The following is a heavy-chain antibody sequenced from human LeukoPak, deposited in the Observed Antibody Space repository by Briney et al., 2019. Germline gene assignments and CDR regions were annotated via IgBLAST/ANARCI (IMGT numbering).Heavy chain of an antibody. CDR2: IWYDGSNK. CDR3: AKDSTPPYYDFWSGYYPLDY. Sequence: GGSLRLSCAASGFTFSSYGMHWVRQAPGKGLEWVAVIWYDGSNKYYADSVKGRFTISRDNSKNTLYLQMNSLRAEDTAVYYCAKDSTPPYYDFWSGYYPLDYWGQGTLVTVSS. V-gene: IGHV3-30*02. CDR1: GFTFSSYG. D-gene: IGHD3-3*01. J-gene: IGHJ4*02.